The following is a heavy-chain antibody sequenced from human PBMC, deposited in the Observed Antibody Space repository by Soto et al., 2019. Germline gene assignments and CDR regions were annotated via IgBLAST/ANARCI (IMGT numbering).Heavy chain of an antibody. V-gene: IGHV1-69*02. Sequence: SVKVSCKASGGTFSSYTISWVRQAPGQGLEWMGRIIPILGIANYAQKFQGRVTITADKSTSTAYMELSSLRSEDTAVYYCARVPSLLWFGEAPLDYWGQGTLVTVSS. CDR3: ARVPSLLWFGEAPLDY. CDR2: IIPILGIA. D-gene: IGHD3-10*01. J-gene: IGHJ4*02. CDR1: GGTFSSYT.